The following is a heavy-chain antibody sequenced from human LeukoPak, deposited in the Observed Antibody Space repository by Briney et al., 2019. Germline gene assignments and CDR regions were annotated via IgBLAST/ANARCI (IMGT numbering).Heavy chain of an antibody. CDR3: TRDTYLGYDFWSGDNAFGI. D-gene: IGHD3-3*01. CDR1: GFTFSNYG. CDR2: ISSSSHYI. Sequence: GGSLRLSCVVSGFTFSNYGMNWVRQSPGKGLEWVSSISSSSHYIYYADSVKGRFTISRDNAKNSLYLQMDSLRAEDTAVYYCTRDTYLGYDFWSGDNAFGIWGQGTVVTVSS. J-gene: IGHJ3*02. V-gene: IGHV3-21*01.